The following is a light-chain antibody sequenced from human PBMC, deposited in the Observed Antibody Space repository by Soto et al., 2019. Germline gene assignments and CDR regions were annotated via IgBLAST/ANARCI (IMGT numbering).Light chain of an antibody. J-gene: IGKJ1*01. CDR3: QHYKSYPWT. Sequence: DIQMTQSPSTLSASVGDRVTITCRASQSITTWLAWYQQKPGKAPNILIYDASSLESGVPSRFSGSGSGTEFTLTISSLQPDDFATYYCQHYKSYPWTFGQGTKVEIK. V-gene: IGKV1-5*01. CDR2: DAS. CDR1: QSITTW.